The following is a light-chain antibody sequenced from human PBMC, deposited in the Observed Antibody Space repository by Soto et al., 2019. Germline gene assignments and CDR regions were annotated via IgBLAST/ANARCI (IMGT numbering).Light chain of an antibody. Sequence: EIVSTQSPGIRSVSPGERATLSGGASQSVTSRSIAWIQQKPGQAPRLLIYGASIRAAGIPDRFGGSGSETDFALTISRLEPEDFAVYYCHQYDSPRWTFGQGTKADIK. CDR2: GAS. CDR1: QSVTSRS. V-gene: IGKV3-20*01. CDR3: HQYDSPRWT. J-gene: IGKJ1*01.